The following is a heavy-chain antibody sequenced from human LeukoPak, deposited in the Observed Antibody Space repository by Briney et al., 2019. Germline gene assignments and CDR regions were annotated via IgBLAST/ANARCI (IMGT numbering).Heavy chain of an antibody. D-gene: IGHD1-7*01. CDR3: ARVKAGTTFWFDP. Sequence: PSETLSLTCAVSGGSISSGGYSWSWIRQPPGKGLEWIGYIYHSGSTYYNPSLKSRVTISVDRSKNQSSLKLSSVTAADTAVYYCARVKAGTTFWFDPWGQGTLVTVSS. J-gene: IGHJ5*02. CDR2: IYHSGST. CDR1: GGSISSGGYS. V-gene: IGHV4-30-2*01.